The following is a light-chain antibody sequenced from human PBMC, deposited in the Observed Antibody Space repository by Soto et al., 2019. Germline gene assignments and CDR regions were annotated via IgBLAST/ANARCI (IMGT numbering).Light chain of an antibody. CDR3: QQYKNWPMYT. V-gene: IGKV3-15*01. J-gene: IGKJ2*01. CDR1: QSVSSN. Sequence: EMVMTQSPATLSVSPGERATLSCRASQSVSSNLAWYQQKPGQAPRLLIYGASTRATGIPARFSGSGSGTEFTLTISSLQSEDFAVYYCQQYKNWPMYTFGQGTKVDIK. CDR2: GAS.